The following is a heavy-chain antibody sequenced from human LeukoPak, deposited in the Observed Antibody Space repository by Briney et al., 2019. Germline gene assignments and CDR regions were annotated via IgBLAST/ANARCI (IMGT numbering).Heavy chain of an antibody. V-gene: IGHV4-61*02. Sequence: PSQTLSLTCTVSGGSISSGSYYWSWIRQPAGKGLEWIGRIYTSGSTNYNPSLKSRVTISVDTSKEQFSPKLSSVTAADTAVYYCARGNYYDSSGYYLPTPDYWGQGTLVTVSS. CDR3: ARGNYYDSSGYYLPTPDY. CDR1: GGSISSGSYY. D-gene: IGHD3-22*01. CDR2: IYTSGST. J-gene: IGHJ4*02.